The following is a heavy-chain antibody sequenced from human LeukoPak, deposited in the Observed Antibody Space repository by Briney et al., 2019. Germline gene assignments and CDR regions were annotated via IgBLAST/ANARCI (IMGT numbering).Heavy chain of an antibody. CDR1: GFTVSSNY. CDR3: ARDGTGYSSGWYLYMDV. D-gene: IGHD6-19*01. V-gene: IGHV3-53*01. CDR2: VYSGGST. J-gene: IGHJ6*03. Sequence: GGSLRLSCAASGFTVSSNYMSWVRQAPGKGLEWVSVVYSGGSTYYADSVKGRFTISRDNSKNTLYLQMNSLRAEDTAVYYCARDGTGYSSGWYLYMDVWGKGTTVTVSS.